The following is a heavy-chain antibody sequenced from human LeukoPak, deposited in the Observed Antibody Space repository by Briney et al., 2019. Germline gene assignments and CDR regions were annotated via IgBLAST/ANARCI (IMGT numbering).Heavy chain of an antibody. Sequence: QPGGSLRLSCAASGFTFSSYGMHWVRQAPGKGLEWVAVISYDGSNKYYADSVKGRFTISRDNSKNTLYLQMNSLRAEDTAVYYCAKVFLPARLRPFDPWGQGTLVTVSS. CDR1: GFTFSSYG. CDR3: AKVFLPARLRPFDP. CDR2: ISYDGSNK. D-gene: IGHD2/OR15-2a*01. V-gene: IGHV3-30*18. J-gene: IGHJ5*02.